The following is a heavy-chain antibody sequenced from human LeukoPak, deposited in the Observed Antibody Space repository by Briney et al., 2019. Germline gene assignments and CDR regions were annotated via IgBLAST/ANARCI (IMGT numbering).Heavy chain of an antibody. CDR2: ISYDGSNK. CDR3: AKDTPVGYYYYYGMDV. V-gene: IGHV3-30*18. Sequence: PGRSLRLSCAASGFTFSSYGMHWVRQAPGKGLEWVAAISYDGSNKYYADSVKGRFTISRDNSKNTLYLQMNSLRAEDTAVYYCAKDTPVGYYYYYGMDVWGQGTTVTVSS. CDR1: GFTFSSYG. J-gene: IGHJ6*02.